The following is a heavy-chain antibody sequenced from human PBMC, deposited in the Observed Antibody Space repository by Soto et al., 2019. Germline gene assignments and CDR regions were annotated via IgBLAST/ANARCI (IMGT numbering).Heavy chain of an antibody. D-gene: IGHD4-17*01. J-gene: IGHJ3*01. Sequence: SETLSLTCTVSVGSIGYYYWTWIRQPPGKGLEWIGFIYYSGSTNYNPSLKSRVTTSVDTSKNRFSLKLTSVTAADTAVYYCARERGVTTNDAFDVWGRGAMVTVSS. V-gene: IGHV4-59*01. CDR3: ARERGVTTNDAFDV. CDR2: IYYSGST. CDR1: VGSIGYYY.